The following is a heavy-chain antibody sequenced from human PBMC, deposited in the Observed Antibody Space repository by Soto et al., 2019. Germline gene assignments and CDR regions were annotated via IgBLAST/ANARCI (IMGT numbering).Heavy chain of an antibody. Sequence: ASVKVSCKASGYTFTSYGISWVRQAPGQGLEWMGWISAYNGNTNYAQKLQGRVTMTTDTSTSTAYMELRSLRSDDTAVYYCARDLMYDSSGYYPYYFDYWGQGTLVTVSS. V-gene: IGHV1-18*01. D-gene: IGHD3-22*01. J-gene: IGHJ4*02. CDR3: ARDLMYDSSGYYPYYFDY. CDR2: ISAYNGNT. CDR1: GYTFTSYG.